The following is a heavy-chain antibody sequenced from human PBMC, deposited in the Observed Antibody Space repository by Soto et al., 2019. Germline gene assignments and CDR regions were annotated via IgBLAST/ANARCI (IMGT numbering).Heavy chain of an antibody. CDR1: GFTFSSYD. J-gene: IGHJ4*02. D-gene: IGHD3-22*01. CDR3: ARGRQNYYDSSGYYYSFDY. Sequence: EVQLVESGGGLVQPGGSLRLSCAASGFTFSSYDMHWVRQATGKGLEWVSAIGTAGDTYYPGSVKGRVTISRENAKNSLYLQMNSLRAEDTAVYYCARGRQNYYDSSGYYYSFDYWGQGTLVTVSS. V-gene: IGHV3-13*01. CDR2: IGTAGDT.